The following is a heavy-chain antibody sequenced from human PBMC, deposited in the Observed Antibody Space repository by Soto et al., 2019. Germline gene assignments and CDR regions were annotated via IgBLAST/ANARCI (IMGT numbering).Heavy chain of an antibody. CDR2: INHSGTT. Sequence: SETLSLTCGVYGGSFSGYCWNWIRQPPAKGLEWIGEINHSGTTNYNPSLRSRITISLDTSKNQFSLKLSSVTAADTAVYYCARGRGRWLQMGAFDIWGKGRMVTVSS. CDR1: GGSFSGYC. V-gene: IGHV4-34*01. D-gene: IGHD3-16*01. CDR3: ARGRGRWLQMGAFDI. J-gene: IGHJ3*02.